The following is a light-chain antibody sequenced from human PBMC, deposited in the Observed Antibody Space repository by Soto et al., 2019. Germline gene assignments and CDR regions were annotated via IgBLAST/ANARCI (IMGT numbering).Light chain of an antibody. CDR1: QSVSSN. J-gene: IGKJ1*01. CDR3: QQYNNWPPWT. CDR2: GAS. V-gene: IGKV3-15*01. Sequence: EIVMTQSPATLSVSPGERATLSCRASQSVSSNLAWYQQKPGQAPRLLIYGASTRATGIPARFSGSGSGTEFNLTISSLQSEDFAVYYCQQYNNWPPWTLGQGTKVEIK.